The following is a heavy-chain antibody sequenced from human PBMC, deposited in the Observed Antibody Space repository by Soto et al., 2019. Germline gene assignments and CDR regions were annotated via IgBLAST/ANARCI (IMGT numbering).Heavy chain of an antibody. J-gene: IGHJ6*02. CDR1: GFTFSNYW. Sequence: PGGSLRLSCAASGFTFSNYWMSWVRQAPGKGLEWVANIKQDESEKYYVDSVKGRFTISRDNAKNTLYLQMNSLRAEDTAVYYCAKDRSTTYYYYGMDVWGQGTTVTVSS. D-gene: IGHD1-1*01. V-gene: IGHV3-7*01. CDR3: AKDRSTTYYYYGMDV. CDR2: IKQDESEK.